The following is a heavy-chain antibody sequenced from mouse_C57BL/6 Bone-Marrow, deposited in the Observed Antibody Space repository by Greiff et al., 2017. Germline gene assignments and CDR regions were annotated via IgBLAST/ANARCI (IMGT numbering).Heavy chain of an antibody. J-gene: IGHJ2*01. CDR2: ISDGGSYT. V-gene: IGHV5-4*03. CDR1: GFTFSSYA. Sequence: EVKLMESGGGLVKPGGSLKLSCAASGFTFSSYAMSWVRQTPGKRLEWVATISDGGSYTYYPDNVKGRFTISRDNAKNNLYLQMSHLKSEDAAMYYCARWMDFDYWGQGTTLTVSS. CDR3: ARWMDFDY. D-gene: IGHD2-3*01.